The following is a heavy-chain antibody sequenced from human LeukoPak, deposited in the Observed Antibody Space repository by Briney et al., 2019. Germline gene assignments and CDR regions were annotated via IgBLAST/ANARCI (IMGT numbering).Heavy chain of an antibody. V-gene: IGHV3-73*01. J-gene: IGHJ3*01. D-gene: IGHD5-18*01. CDR2: IRSKANSYAT. CDR1: GFTFSGSA. Sequence: GGSLKLSCAASGFTFSGSAMHWVRQASGKGLEWVGRIRSKANSYATAYAASVKGRFTISRDDSKNTAYLQMNSLKTEDTAVYYCARHATLNGYSHGQRAFDVWGQGTMVTVSS. CDR3: ARHATLNGYSHGQRAFDV.